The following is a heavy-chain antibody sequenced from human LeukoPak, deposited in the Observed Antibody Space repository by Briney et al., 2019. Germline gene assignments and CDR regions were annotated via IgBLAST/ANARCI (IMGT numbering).Heavy chain of an antibody. CDR2: IYYSGST. J-gene: IGHJ4*02. D-gene: IGHD6-13*01. CDR1: GGSISSSSYY. Sequence: PSETLSLTCTVSGGSISSSSYYWGWIRQPPGKGLEWIGSIYYSGSTYYNPSLKSRVTISVDTSKNQFSLKLSSVTAADTAVYYCARDPRMSIAAAGKTFDYWGQGTLVTVSS. V-gene: IGHV4-39*07. CDR3: ARDPRMSIAAAGKTFDY.